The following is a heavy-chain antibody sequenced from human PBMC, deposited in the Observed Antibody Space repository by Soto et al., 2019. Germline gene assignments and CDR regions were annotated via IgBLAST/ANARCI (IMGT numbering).Heavy chain of an antibody. CDR2: ISYDGSNK. J-gene: IGHJ4*02. V-gene: IGHV3-30*18. CDR3: AKDQEYCSGGSCYEAYY. Sequence: QVQLVESGGGVVQPGRSLRLSCAASGFTFSSYGMHWVRQAPGKGLEWVAVISYDGSNKYYADSVKGRFTISRDNSKNTLYLQMNSLRAEDTAVYYCAKDQEYCSGGSCYEAYYWGQGTLVTVSS. CDR1: GFTFSSYG. D-gene: IGHD2-15*01.